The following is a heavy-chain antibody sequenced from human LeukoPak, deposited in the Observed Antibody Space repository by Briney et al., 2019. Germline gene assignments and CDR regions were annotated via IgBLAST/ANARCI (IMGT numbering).Heavy chain of an antibody. D-gene: IGHD2-8*01. CDR1: GFVFSSYA. CDR3: AKDRPCINDVCHGDFDY. Sequence: GGSLRLSCAASGFVFSSYAMSWVRQAPGKGLEWVSTISGSGGSTYYADSVKGRFTISRDNSKNTVYLQMNSLRAEDTAVYYCAKDRPCINDVCHGDFDYWGQGTLVTVSS. V-gene: IGHV3-23*01. J-gene: IGHJ4*02. CDR2: ISGSGGST.